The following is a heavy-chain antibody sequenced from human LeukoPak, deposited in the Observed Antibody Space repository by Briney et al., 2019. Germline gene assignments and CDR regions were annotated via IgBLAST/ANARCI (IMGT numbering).Heavy chain of an antibody. V-gene: IGHV3-7*01. CDR2: IKQDGSEK. Sequence: GGSLRLSCAVSGFTFSSYWMSWVRQAPGKGLEWVANIKQDGSEKYYVDSVKGRFTISRDNAKNSLYLQMNSLRAEDTAVYYCARKYFGIFQGPGFDYWGQGTLVTVSS. CDR3: ARKYFGIFQGPGFDY. J-gene: IGHJ4*02. D-gene: IGHD3-3*01. CDR1: GFTFSSYW.